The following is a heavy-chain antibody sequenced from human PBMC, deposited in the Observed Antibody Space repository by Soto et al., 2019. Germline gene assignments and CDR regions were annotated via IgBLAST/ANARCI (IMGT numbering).Heavy chain of an antibody. V-gene: IGHV3-33*01. Sequence: QVQLVESGGGVVQPGRSLRLSCAASGFTFSSYGMHWVRQAPGKGLEWVAVIWYDGSNKYYADSVKGRFTISRDNSKNTLYLQMNSLRAEDTAVYYCASEVVVAATNPTDAFDIWGQGTMVTVSS. CDR1: GFTFSSYG. D-gene: IGHD2-15*01. J-gene: IGHJ3*02. CDR3: ASEVVVAATNPTDAFDI. CDR2: IWYDGSNK.